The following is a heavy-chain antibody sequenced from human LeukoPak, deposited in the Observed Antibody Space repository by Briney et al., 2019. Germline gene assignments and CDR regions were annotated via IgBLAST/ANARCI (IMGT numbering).Heavy chain of an antibody. J-gene: IGHJ4*02. CDR3: ARGDSGNIYVS. V-gene: IGHV3-66*01. CDR1: GFTLSSNF. CDR2: IYSAGST. D-gene: IGHD3-10*01. Sequence: GGSLRLSCAASGFTLSSNFMTWVRQAPGKGLEWVSVIYSAGSTNYADSVKGRFTISRDSSKNTMSLQMNSLRAEDTAVYYCARGDSGNIYVSWGQGTLVTVSS.